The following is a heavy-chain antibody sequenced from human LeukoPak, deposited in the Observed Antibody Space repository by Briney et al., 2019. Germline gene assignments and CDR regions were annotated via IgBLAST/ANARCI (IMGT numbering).Heavy chain of an antibody. J-gene: IGHJ5*02. V-gene: IGHV4-4*07. CDR2: TYTSGST. Sequence: SETLSLTCTVSGGSISSYYWSWIRQPAGKGLEWIGHTYTSGSTNYNPSLKSRVTMSVDTSKNQFSLKLSSVTAADTAVYYCARVCSHWNDELVRDNWFDPWGQGTLVTVSS. CDR1: GGSISSYY. CDR3: ARVCSHWNDELVRDNWFDP. D-gene: IGHD1-1*01.